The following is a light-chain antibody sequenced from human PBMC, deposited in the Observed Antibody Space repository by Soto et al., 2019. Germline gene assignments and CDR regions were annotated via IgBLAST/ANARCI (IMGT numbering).Light chain of an antibody. CDR3: QQYNKWPLT. V-gene: IGKV3-15*01. CDR1: QSVSSN. Sequence: EIVMTQSQATLSVSPGERATLSCMASQSVSSNLAWYQQKPGQAPRLLIYGASTRATGLPARFSGSGSGTEFTLTISNLQSEDFAVYYCQQYNKWPLTFGGGTKVEIK. J-gene: IGKJ4*01. CDR2: GAS.